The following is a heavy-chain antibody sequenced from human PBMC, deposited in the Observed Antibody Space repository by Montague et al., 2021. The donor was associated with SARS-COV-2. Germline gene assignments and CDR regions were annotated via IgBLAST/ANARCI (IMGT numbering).Heavy chain of an antibody. Sequence: SLRLSCAASGFTFSNYAMHWVRRAPGKGLEWVAVISYDGSNKYYADSVKGRFTISRDNSKNTLYLQMNSLRAEDTAVYYCARDGWSTVVVVAATPGFDHWGQGTLVTVSS. J-gene: IGHJ4*02. CDR1: GFTFSNYA. CDR3: ARDGWSTVVVVAATPGFDH. V-gene: IGHV3-30-3*01. CDR2: ISYDGSNK. D-gene: IGHD2-15*01.